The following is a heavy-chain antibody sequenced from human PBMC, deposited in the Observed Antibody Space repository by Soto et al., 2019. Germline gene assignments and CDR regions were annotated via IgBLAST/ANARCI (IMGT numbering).Heavy chain of an antibody. V-gene: IGHV3-23*01. Sequence: EVQLLESGGGLVQPGGSLRLSCAASGFTFSSYAMSWVRQAPGKGLEWVSAISGSGGSTYYADSVKGRFTISRDNSKNTLYLQMNSLRAEDTAVYYCAKNAFSSGWRADVDTAMATDYWGQGTLVTVSS. CDR3: AKNAFSSGWRADVDTAMATDY. CDR1: GFTFSSYA. D-gene: IGHD5-18*01. J-gene: IGHJ4*02. CDR2: ISGSGGST.